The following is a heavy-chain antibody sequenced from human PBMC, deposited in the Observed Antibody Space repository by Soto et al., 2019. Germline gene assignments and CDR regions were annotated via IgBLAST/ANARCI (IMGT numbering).Heavy chain of an antibody. CDR2: IIPFFNTS. V-gene: IGHV1-69*01. D-gene: IGHD1-26*01. CDR3: ARESAYGGNPLAFDY. Sequence: QVQLVQSGAEVKKPGSSVKVSCKASGDTFSSYAISWVRQAPGQGLDWMGGIIPFFNTSNYAQKLQGRVTISADESTSTAYMELSSLRSEDTAMYYCARESAYGGNPLAFDYWGQGTLVTVSS. CDR1: GDTFSSYA. J-gene: IGHJ4*02.